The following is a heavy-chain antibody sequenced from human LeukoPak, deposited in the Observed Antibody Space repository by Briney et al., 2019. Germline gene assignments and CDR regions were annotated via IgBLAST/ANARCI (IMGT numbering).Heavy chain of an antibody. CDR3: ARANYYDSSGYYYVGNYYYGMDV. CDR2: ISAYNGNT. CDR1: GYTFTSYG. D-gene: IGHD3-22*01. Sequence: ASEKVSCKASGYTFTSYGISWVRQAPGQGLEWMGWISAYNGNTNYAQKLQGRVTMTTETSTSTAYMELRSLRSDGTAVYYCARANYYDSSGYYYVGNYYYGMDVWGQGTTVTVSS. J-gene: IGHJ6*02. V-gene: IGHV1-18*01.